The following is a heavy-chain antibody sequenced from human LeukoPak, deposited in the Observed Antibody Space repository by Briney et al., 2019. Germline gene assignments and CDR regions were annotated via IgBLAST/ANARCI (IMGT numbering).Heavy chain of an antibody. CDR3: AQGSAARWFDP. V-gene: IGHV3-23*01. J-gene: IGHJ5*02. D-gene: IGHD6-25*01. CDR1: GYTFSSYA. Sequence: GGSLRLSCAASGYTFSSYAMSWVRQAPGKGLEWVSAISGSGGSTYYADSVKGRFTISRDNSKNTLYLQMNSLRAEDTAVYYCAQGSAARWFDPWGQGTLVTVSS. CDR2: ISGSGGST.